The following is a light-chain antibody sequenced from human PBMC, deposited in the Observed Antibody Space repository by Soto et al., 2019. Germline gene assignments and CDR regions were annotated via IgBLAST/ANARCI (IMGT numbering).Light chain of an antibody. Sequence: DIQMTQSPSTLSASVGDGVTITCRASQSIGSWLAWYQQKPGKAPKLLIYKATNLQSGVPSRFSGSGSGTDFSLTISSLQPVDSATYFCQQYHSYSTFGQGTKLEIK. CDR3: QQYHSYST. CDR2: KAT. J-gene: IGKJ2*01. V-gene: IGKV1-5*03. CDR1: QSIGSW.